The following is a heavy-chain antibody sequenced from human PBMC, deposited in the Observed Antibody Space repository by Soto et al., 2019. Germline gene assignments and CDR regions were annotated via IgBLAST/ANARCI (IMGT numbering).Heavy chain of an antibody. J-gene: IGHJ5*02. CDR1: GFTFSSYS. Sequence: PGGSLRLSCAASGFTFSSYSMNWVRQAPGKGLEWVSSISSSSSYIYYADSVKGRFTISRDNAKNSLYLQMNSLRAEDTAVYYCTMPPGIAAALPLDPWGQGTLVTVSS. CDR3: TMPPGIAAALPLDP. D-gene: IGHD6-13*01. V-gene: IGHV3-21*01. CDR2: ISSSSSYI.